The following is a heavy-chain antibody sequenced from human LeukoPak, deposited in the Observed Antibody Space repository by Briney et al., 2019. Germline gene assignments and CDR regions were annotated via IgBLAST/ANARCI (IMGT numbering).Heavy chain of an antibody. V-gene: IGHV3-23*01. CDR1: GFTFSSYA. D-gene: IGHD1-26*01. CDR2: ISGTGSNT. Sequence: AGGSLRLSCAASGFTFSSYAMSWVRQAPGKGLEWVSAISGTGSNTYYADSVKGRFTISRDNSKNTLYLQMNSLRADDTAVYYCAKRGFESGNYFGYWGQGTLVTVSS. CDR3: AKRGFESGNYFGY. J-gene: IGHJ4*02.